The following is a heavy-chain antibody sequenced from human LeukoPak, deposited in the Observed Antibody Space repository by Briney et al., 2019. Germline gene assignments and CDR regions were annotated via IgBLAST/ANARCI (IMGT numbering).Heavy chain of an antibody. V-gene: IGHV1-2*02. CDR1: GYTFTGHY. CDR2: INPKSGVT. Sequence: ASVKVSCKASGYTFTGHYMNWVRQGPGQGPEWMGWINPKSGVTNYAQTFQGRVTMTRDTSISIVYMELSRLTLDYTAVYYCARALRYDDSSGYYAYWGQGTLVTVSS. J-gene: IGHJ4*01. D-gene: IGHD3-22*01. CDR3: ARALRYDDSSGYYAY.